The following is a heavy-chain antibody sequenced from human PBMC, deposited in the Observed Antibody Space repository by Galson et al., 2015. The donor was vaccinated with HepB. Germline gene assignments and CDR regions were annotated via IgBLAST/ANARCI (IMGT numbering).Heavy chain of an antibody. CDR1: GGSISSGDYY. V-gene: IGHV4-30-4*01. Sequence: TLSLTCTVSGGSISSGDYYWSWIRQPPGKGLEWIGYIYYSGSTYYNPSLKSRVTISVDTSKNQFSLKLSSVTAADTAVYYCARGNGDYPGDYWGQGTLVTVSS. CDR2: IYYSGST. CDR3: ARGNGDYPGDY. J-gene: IGHJ4*02. D-gene: IGHD4-17*01.